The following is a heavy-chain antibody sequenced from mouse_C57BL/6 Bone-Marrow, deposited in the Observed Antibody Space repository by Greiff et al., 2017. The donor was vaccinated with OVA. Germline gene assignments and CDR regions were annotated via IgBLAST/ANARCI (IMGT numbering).Heavy chain of an antibody. CDR1: GFTFSDYG. CDR3: ARPGSSYFDY. D-gene: IGHD1-1*01. V-gene: IGHV5-17*01. Sequence: EVKLMESGGGLVKPGGSLKLSCAASGFTFSDYGMHWVRQAPEKGLEWVAYISSGSSTIYYADTVKGRFTISRDNAKNTLFLQMTSLRSEDTAMYYCARPGSSYFDYWGQGTTLTVSS. J-gene: IGHJ2*01. CDR2: ISSGSSTI.